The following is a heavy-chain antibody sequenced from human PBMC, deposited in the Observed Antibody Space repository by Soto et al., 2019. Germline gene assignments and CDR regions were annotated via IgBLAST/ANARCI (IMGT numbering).Heavy chain of an antibody. CDR3: ATSNWFDP. Sequence: QLQLQESGPGLVKPSETLSLTCTVSGGSVSSSGYYWGWIRQPPGKGLEWIGTSYYSGSTYYNPFLKSRVTISVDPSKNQFSLKLSPVTAADTAVYYCATSNWFDPWGQGTLVTVSS. CDR1: GGSVSSSGYY. CDR2: SYYSGST. V-gene: IGHV4-39*01. J-gene: IGHJ5*02.